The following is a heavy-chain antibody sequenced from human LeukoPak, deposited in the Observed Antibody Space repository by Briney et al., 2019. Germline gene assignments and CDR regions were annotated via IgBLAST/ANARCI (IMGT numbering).Heavy chain of an antibody. Sequence: SQTLSLTCAISGDSVSSNCAAWNWIRQSPSRGLEWLGRTYYRSTWFNNYAVSVKSRITINPDTSKNQFSLQLNSVTPEDTAVYYCVRENERGTTVTYFDYWGQGTLVTVSS. CDR3: VRENERGTTVTYFDY. CDR1: GDSVSSNCAA. J-gene: IGHJ4*02. D-gene: IGHD4-11*01. V-gene: IGHV6-1*01. CDR2: TYYRSTWFN.